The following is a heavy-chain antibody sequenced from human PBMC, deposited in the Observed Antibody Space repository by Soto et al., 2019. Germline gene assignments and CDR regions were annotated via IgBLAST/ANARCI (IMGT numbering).Heavy chain of an antibody. J-gene: IGHJ4*02. CDR3: AKAGSH. CDR1: GFTFSNYA. Sequence: QTGGSLRLSCAASGFTFSNYAMNWVRRAPGKGLEWVSTISGSGGNTYYGDSVKGRFTISRDNSKNTLYLQMNSLRAEDTAVYYCAKAGSHWGQGTLVTVSS. V-gene: IGHV3-23*01. CDR2: ISGSGGNT.